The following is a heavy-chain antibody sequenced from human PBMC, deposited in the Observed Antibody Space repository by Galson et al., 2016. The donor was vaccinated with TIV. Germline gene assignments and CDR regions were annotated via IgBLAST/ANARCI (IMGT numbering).Heavy chain of an antibody. Sequence: KVSCKASEYTFTNYVMNWVRQAPGQGLEWMGWINTNTGNPTYAQGFTGRFVFSLDTSVRTAYLQICSLKAEDTVVYYCASPPAYCSSSSYYYSFEYLCQGTLVTVSS. V-gene: IGHV7-4-1*01. D-gene: IGHD2-2*01. J-gene: IGHJ4*02. CDR3: ASPPAYCSSSSYYYSFEY. CDR1: EYTFTNYV. CDR2: INTNTGNP.